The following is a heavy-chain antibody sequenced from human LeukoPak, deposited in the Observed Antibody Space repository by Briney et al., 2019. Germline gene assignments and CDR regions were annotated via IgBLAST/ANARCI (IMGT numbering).Heavy chain of an antibody. CDR3: VRSPRGVIFYFDY. CDR2: ISSNGGST. Sequence: PGGSLRLSCSASGFTFSSYAMHWVRQAPGKGLEYVSAISSNGGSTYYADSVKGRFTISRDNSKNTLYLQMSSLRAEDTAVYYCVRSPRGVIFYFDYWGQGTLVTVSS. D-gene: IGHD3-10*01. J-gene: IGHJ4*02. CDR1: GFTFSSYA. V-gene: IGHV3-64D*06.